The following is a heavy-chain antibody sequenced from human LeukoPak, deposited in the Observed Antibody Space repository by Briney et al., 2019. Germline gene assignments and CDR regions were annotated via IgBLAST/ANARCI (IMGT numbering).Heavy chain of an antibody. CDR1: GGSLSSSSSY. D-gene: IGHD6-19*01. V-gene: IGHV4-39*01. CDR3: ARGNSDWYWYFQL. CDR2: IYYSGST. J-gene: IGHJ1*01. Sequence: SETLSLTCTVSGGSLSSSSSYWGWIRQPPGKGLEWIGSIYYSGSTYYNPSLKSRVTISVDTSKNQFSLKLSSVTAADTAVYYCARGNSDWYWYFQLWGQGTLVTVSS.